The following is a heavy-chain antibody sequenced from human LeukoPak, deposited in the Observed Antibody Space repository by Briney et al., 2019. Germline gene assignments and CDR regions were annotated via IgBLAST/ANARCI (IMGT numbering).Heavy chain of an antibody. J-gene: IGHJ6*02. CDR3: ARYIHPQGLIGYAMDV. CDR1: GGTFSSYA. D-gene: IGHD2-15*01. Sequence: SVKVSCKASGGTFSSYAISWVRQAPGQGLEWMGRIIPILGIANYAQKFQGRVTITADKSTSTAYMELSSLRSEDTAVYYCARYIHPQGLIGYAMDVWGQGTTVIVSS. CDR2: IIPILGIA. V-gene: IGHV1-69*04.